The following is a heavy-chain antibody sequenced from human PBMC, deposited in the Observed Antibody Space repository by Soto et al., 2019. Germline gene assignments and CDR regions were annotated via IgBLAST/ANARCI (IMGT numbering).Heavy chain of an antibody. CDR2: ISADGRET. Sequence: GGSLRLSCAASGFTFSDFWMNWVRQAPGKGLEWVAYISADGRETNHVDSVKGRFTISRDNAKNSVYLQMNSLRAEDTAVYYCARWPRLLDSWGQGTLVTVSS. J-gene: IGHJ4*02. V-gene: IGHV3-7*01. D-gene: IGHD6-6*01. CDR1: GFTFSDFW. CDR3: ARWPRLLDS.